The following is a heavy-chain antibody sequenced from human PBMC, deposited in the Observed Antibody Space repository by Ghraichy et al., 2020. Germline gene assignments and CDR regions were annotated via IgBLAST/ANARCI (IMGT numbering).Heavy chain of an antibody. Sequence: ASVKVSCKASGYTFTGYYMHWVRQAPGQGLEWMGWINPNSGGTNYAQKFQGRVTMTRDTSISTAYMELSRLGSDDTAVYYCARGRGYCSSTSCHRGWFDPWGQGTLVTVSS. CDR3: ARGRGYCSSTSCHRGWFDP. CDR1: GYTFTGYY. J-gene: IGHJ5*02. CDR2: INPNSGGT. V-gene: IGHV1-2*02. D-gene: IGHD2-2*02.